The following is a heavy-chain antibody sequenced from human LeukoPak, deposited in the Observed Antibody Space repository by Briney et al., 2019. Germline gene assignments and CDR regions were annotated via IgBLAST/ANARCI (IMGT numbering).Heavy chain of an antibody. J-gene: IGHJ4*02. CDR1: GFTFSSYA. V-gene: IGHV3-23*01. Sequence: GGSLRLSCAASGFTFSSYAMSWVRQAPGKGLEWVSVISDSGGSTYYADSVKGRFTISRDNSKNTLYLHMNGLRAEDTAVYCCATPKDSSNWYVFDYWGQGTLVTVSS. CDR3: ATPKDSSNWYVFDY. CDR2: ISDSGGST. D-gene: IGHD6-13*01.